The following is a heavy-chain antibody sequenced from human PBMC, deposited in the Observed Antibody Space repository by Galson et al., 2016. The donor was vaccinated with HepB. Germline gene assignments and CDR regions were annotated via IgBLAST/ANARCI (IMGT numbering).Heavy chain of an antibody. Sequence: SLRLSCAASGFTVSSNYMSWVRQAPGKGLEWVSVINSGGSTYHSDSVKGRFTISRDNSKNTLYLQMNSLRAEDTAVYYCARDREGIEPATSLGLGYYYYYYMDVWGKGTPDTVSS. CDR3: ARDREGIEPATSLGLGYYYYYYMDV. D-gene: IGHD6-13*01. CDR2: INSGGST. V-gene: IGHV3-53*01. J-gene: IGHJ6*03. CDR1: GFTVSSNY.